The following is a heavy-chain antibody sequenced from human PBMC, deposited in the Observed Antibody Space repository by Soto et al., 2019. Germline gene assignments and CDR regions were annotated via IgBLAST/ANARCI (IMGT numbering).Heavy chain of an antibody. CDR2: IYYTGTT. D-gene: IGHD2-8*02. CDR3: ARVGSTDTCFDP. J-gene: IGHJ5*02. V-gene: IGHV4-61*01. CDR1: GDSVSSGSYY. Sequence: QVQLQESGPGLVKPSETLSLTCTVSGDSVSSGSYYLSWIRQPPGKGLEWIGFIYYTGTTRYNQYIQSRVLMSVDTAKNQLSLNMNSVTAADTAVYYCARVGSTDTCFDPWGQGTLVTVSS.